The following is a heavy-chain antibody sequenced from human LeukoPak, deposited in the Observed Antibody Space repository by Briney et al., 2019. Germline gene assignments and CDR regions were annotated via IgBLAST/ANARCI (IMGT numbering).Heavy chain of an antibody. V-gene: IGHV4-34*01. J-gene: IGHJ6*02. CDR1: GGSFSGYY. Sequence: PSETLSLTCAVYGGSFSGYYWSWIRQPPGKGLEWIGEINHSGSTNYNPSLKSRVTISVDTSKNQFSLKLSSVTGADTAVYYCAGNNVLRYFDWLSPYGMDVWGQGTTVTVSS. CDR2: INHSGST. D-gene: IGHD3-9*01. CDR3: AGNNVLRYFDWLSPYGMDV.